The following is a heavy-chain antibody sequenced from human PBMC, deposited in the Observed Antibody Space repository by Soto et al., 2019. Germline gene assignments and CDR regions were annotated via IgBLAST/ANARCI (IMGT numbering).Heavy chain of an antibody. D-gene: IGHD3-10*01. CDR2: ISWNSGSI. J-gene: IGHJ4*02. CDR1: GFTFEDYA. V-gene: IGHV3-9*01. Sequence: GGSLRLSCAASGFTFEDYAMHWVRQVTGKGLEWVSGISWNSGSIDYSDSVKGRFTISRDNAKNSLYLHMNSLRVEDTALYYCAKDSVYGSGSYYTYFDYWGQGTLVTVSS. CDR3: AKDSVYGSGSYYTYFDY.